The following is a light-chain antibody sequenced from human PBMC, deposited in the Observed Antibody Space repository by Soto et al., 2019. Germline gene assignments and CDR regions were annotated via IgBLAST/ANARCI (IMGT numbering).Light chain of an antibody. V-gene: IGKV1-5*03. CDR1: QTISSW. CDR2: EAS. CDR3: EHYNSYSEA. Sequence: DIQMTQSPSTLCVSVGDRVTITCRASQTISSWLAWYQQKPGKAPKLLIYEASTLKSGVPSRFSGSGSGTEFTLTISSLQPDDFATYYCEHYNSYSEAFGQGTKVDIK. J-gene: IGKJ1*01.